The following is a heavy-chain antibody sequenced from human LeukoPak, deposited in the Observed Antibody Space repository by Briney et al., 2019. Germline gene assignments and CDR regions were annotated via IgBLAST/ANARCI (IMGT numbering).Heavy chain of an antibody. Sequence: SVKVSCKASGGTFSSYAISWVRQAPGQGLEWMGGIIPIFGTANYAQKFQGRVTITADESTSTAYMELSSLRSEDTAVYYCARGAGAVVDTAMVFDYWGQETLVTVSS. CDR2: IIPIFGTA. CDR1: GGTFSSYA. D-gene: IGHD5-18*01. CDR3: ARGAGAVVDTAMVFDY. V-gene: IGHV1-69*01. J-gene: IGHJ4*02.